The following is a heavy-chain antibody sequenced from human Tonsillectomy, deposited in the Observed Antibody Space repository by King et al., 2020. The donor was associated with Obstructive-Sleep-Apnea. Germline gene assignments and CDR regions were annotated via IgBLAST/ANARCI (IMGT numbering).Heavy chain of an antibody. Sequence: LVQSGAEVKKPGASVKVSCKASGYTFTGYYMHWVRQAPGQGLEWMGRINPNSGGTNYAQKFQGRVTITRDTSISTAYMELSRLRSDDTVVYYCARALRGVGAAYYFDYWGQGTLVTVSS. D-gene: IGHD1-26*01. CDR1: GYTFTGYY. J-gene: IGHJ4*02. CDR3: ARALRGVGAAYYFDY. V-gene: IGHV1-2*01. CDR2: INPNSGGT.